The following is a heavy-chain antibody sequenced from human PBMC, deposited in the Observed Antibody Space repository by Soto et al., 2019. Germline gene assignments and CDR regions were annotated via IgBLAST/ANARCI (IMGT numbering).Heavy chain of an antibody. D-gene: IGHD1-26*01. CDR2: VIPVLGLT. V-gene: IGHV1-69*04. J-gene: IGHJ3*02. Sequence: SVKVSCKTSGSTFSSDTFSWVRQAPGQGLEWVGRVIPVLGLTNFAQKFQGRVTITADKSTNTAYMELSSLGSDDTAVYYCAREATYDAFDIWGQGTMVTVSS. CDR3: AREATYDAFDI. CDR1: GSTFSSDT.